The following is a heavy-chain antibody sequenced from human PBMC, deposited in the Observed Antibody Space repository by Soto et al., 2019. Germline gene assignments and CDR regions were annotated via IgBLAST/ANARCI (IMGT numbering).Heavy chain of an antibody. CDR3: ASSQRGSYFDY. CDR1: GGSISSSSYY. CDR2: VFYSGST. J-gene: IGHJ4*02. D-gene: IGHD5-12*01. V-gene: IGHV4-39*01. Sequence: QLQLQESGPGLVKPSETLSLTCTVSGGSISSSSYYWGWIRQPPGKGLEWIGNVFYSGSTYYNPALKGRXTXSXXTSKNQFSLQLSAVTAADTAVYYCASSQRGSYFDYWGQGTLVTVSS.